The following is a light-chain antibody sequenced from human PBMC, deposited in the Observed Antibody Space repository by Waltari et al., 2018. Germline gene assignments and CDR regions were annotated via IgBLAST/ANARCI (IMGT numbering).Light chain of an antibody. J-gene: IGKJ4*01. CDR2: WAS. Sequence: TVVTQSPDSLTVSLGERATITCESSQSLFTTSNNHDSLAWFQQKTGQPPKLLIYWASTRESGVPDRFSGSGSGTYFSLTITNVQAEDAAVYYCHQYYSTPLTFGGGTRVEI. V-gene: IGKV4-1*01. CDR3: HQYYSTPLT. CDR1: QSLFTTSNNHDS.